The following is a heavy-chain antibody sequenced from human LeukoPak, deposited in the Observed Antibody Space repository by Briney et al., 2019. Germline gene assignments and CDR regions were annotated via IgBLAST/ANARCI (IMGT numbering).Heavy chain of an antibody. V-gene: IGHV3-30*02. CDR1: GFSLSTFG. CDR2: IRSDGTSK. CDR3: ARDRSIQGGFDP. J-gene: IGHJ5*02. D-gene: IGHD5-18*01. Sequence: PGGSLRLSCAASGFSLSTFGILWVRQAPGKGLQWVAFIRSDGTSKYYAGSVEGRFTTSRDNSKSTLYLQMNSLRAEDTAIYYCARDRSIQGGFDPWGQGTPVTVSS.